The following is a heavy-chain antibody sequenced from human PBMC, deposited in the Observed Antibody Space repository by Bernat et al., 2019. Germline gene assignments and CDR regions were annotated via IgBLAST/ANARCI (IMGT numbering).Heavy chain of an antibody. J-gene: IGHJ3*02. Sequence: EVQLLESGGGLVQPGGSLRLSCAASGFTFSSYAMSWVRQAPGKGLRWVSAISGSGGSTYYADSVKGRFTISRDNSKNTLYLQMNSLRAEDTAVYYCAKDRMGCSSTSCYMTDAFDIWGQGTMVTVSS. V-gene: IGHV3-23*01. D-gene: IGHD2-2*02. CDR1: GFTFSSYA. CDR2: ISGSGGST. CDR3: AKDRMGCSSTSCYMTDAFDI.